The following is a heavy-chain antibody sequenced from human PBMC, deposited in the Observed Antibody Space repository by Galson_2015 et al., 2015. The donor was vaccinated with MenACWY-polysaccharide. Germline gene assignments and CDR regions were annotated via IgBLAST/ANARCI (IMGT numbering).Heavy chain of an antibody. CDR3: TTILPAAASFGH. Sequence: LRLSCAASGFTFSGSPIHWVRQASGKGLERVGRIGSRGKSYATEYAASVKGRFTISRDDSRNTAYLQMNSLKTEDTAVYYCTTILPAAASFGHWGQGTLVTVSS. CDR2: IGSRGKSYAT. D-gene: IGHD2-2*01. J-gene: IGHJ4*02. CDR1: GFTFSGSP. V-gene: IGHV3-73*01.